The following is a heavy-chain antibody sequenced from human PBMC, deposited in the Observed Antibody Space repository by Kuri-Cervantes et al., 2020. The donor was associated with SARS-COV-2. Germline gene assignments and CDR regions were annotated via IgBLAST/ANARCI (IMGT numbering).Heavy chain of an antibody. J-gene: IGHJ3*02. V-gene: IGHV3-69-1*02. CDR2: ISSSSTI. CDR1: GFTFSSYA. Sequence: GESLKISCAASGFTFSSYAMNWVRQAPGKGLEWVSSISSSSTIYYADSVKGRFTISRDNAKNSLYLQMNSLRAEDTAVYYCARDGRPQVVIAGLGAFDIWGQGTVVTVSS. CDR3: ARDGRPQVVIAGLGAFDI. D-gene: IGHD2-21*01.